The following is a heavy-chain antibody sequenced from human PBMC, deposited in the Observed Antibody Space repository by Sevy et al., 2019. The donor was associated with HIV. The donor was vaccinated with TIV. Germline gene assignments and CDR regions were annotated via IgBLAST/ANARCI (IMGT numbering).Heavy chain of an antibody. V-gene: IGHV1-46*01. J-gene: IGHJ4*02. Sequence: ASVKVSCKASGDTFTNNYIHWVRQAPGQGLEWLGMVDPSAGNTTYAQKFQGRVTMTRDTSTSILYMELSSLRSEDTAVYYCVRADPDQHFDSWGQGTLVTVSS. CDR2: VDPSAGNT. CDR1: GDTFTNNY. CDR3: VRADPDQHFDS.